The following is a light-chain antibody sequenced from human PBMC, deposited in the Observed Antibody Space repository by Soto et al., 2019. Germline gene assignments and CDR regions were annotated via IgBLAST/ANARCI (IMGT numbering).Light chain of an antibody. V-gene: IGLV1-47*01. Sequence: QSVLTQPPSASGTPGQRVTISCSGSSSNIGSNYVYWYQQLPGTAPKLLIYRNNQRPSGVPDRFSGSKSGTSASLAISGLRSEDEADHYCAAWDDSLSGSYVFGTGTKLTVL. CDR2: RNN. CDR1: SSNIGSNY. J-gene: IGLJ1*01. CDR3: AAWDDSLSGSYV.